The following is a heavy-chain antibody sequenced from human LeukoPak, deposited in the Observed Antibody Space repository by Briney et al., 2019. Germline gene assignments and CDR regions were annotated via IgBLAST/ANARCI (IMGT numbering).Heavy chain of an antibody. CDR1: GGTFSSYA. CDR3: ARNFIAAAGTNYFDY. J-gene: IGHJ4*02. V-gene: IGHV1-69*05. D-gene: IGHD6-13*01. Sequence: SVKVSCKASGGTFSSYAISWVRQAPGQGLEWMGGIIPIFGTANYAQKFQGRVTITTDESTGTAYMELSSLRSEDTAVYYCARNFIAAAGTNYFDYWGQGTLVTVSS. CDR2: IIPIFGTA.